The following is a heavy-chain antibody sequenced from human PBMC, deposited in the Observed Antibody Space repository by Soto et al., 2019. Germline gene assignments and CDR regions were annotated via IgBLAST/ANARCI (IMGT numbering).Heavy chain of an antibody. V-gene: IGHV3-48*03. Sequence: EVQLMESGGGLVQPGGTLRLSCATSGFRFSDYEMNWVRQAPGKGLEWVAYILSIGTTIYYTDSVKGRFTISRDNTKNLLYLQMNSLRVEDTGVYYCARGMAIVATIGFDSWGQGTMVTVSS. CDR1: GFRFSDYE. J-gene: IGHJ4*02. D-gene: IGHD5-12*01. CDR3: ARGMAIVATIGFDS. CDR2: ILSIGTTI.